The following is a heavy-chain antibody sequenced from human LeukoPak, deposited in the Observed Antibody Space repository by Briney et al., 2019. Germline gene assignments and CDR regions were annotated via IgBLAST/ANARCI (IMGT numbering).Heavy chain of an antibody. J-gene: IGHJ4*02. CDR3: VKSGTWADFDS. CDR1: GFTFSSYG. V-gene: IGHV3-64D*09. CDR2: ISNKGGST. Sequence: PGGSLRLSCSASGFTFSSYGMHWVRQAPGKGLEYVSGISNKGGSTYYADSVKGRFTISRDNSKNTLHLQMGSLRADDTAVYYCVKSGTWADFDSWGQGALVTVSS. D-gene: IGHD1-26*01.